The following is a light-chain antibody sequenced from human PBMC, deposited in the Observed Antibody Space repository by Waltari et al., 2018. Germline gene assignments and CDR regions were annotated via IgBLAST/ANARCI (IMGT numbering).Light chain of an antibody. CDR1: SDVGGSNY. CDR3: ASWTDSDTLKLL. V-gene: IGLV2-14*03. J-gene: IGLJ2*01. CDR2: YVH. Sequence: QSALTQPASVSGYPGQSLTISCTGSDVGGSNYVPWYQQHPGTHPQLMISYVHDRPSGVSNRFSGSKSGDTASLTISGLQAEDEADYYCASWTDSDTLKLLFGGGTKLTVL.